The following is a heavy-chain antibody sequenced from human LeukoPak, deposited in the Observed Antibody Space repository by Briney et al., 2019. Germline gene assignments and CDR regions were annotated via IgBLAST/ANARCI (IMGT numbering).Heavy chain of an antibody. J-gene: IGHJ1*01. CDR2: IYSSGST. V-gene: IGHV4-59*01. CDR3: ARGYSRDWGLQYFQH. Sequence: SETLSLTCTVSGGSISNYYWSWIRQPPGKGLGWIGYIYSSGSTSYNPSLKSRVTMSVDTSKNQFSLKLNSVTAADTAVYHCARGYSRDWGLQYFQHWGQGTLVTVSS. CDR1: GGSISNYY. D-gene: IGHD6-19*01.